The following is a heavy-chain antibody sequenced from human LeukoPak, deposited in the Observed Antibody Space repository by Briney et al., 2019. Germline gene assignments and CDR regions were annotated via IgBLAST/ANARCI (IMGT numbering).Heavy chain of an antibody. V-gene: IGHV3-7*01. J-gene: IGHJ4*02. D-gene: IGHD3-16*01. CDR1: GFTFSNYW. CDR3: ARPFWGDY. CDR2: IKQDGSQK. Sequence: PGGSLRLSCAASGFTFSNYWMSWVRQAPGKGLEWVANIKQDGSQKYYVDSVKGRFTISRDNAKNPLYLQMSSLRAEDTAVYYCARPFWGDYWGQGTLVTVSS.